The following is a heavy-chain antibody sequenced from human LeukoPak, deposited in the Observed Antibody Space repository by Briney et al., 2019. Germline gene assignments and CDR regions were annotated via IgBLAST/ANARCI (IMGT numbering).Heavy chain of an antibody. J-gene: IGHJ4*02. CDR3: AKGYYYDSSATYFDY. D-gene: IGHD3-22*01. CDR1: GFTFSSYA. Sequence: GGSLRLSCAASGFTFSSYAMSWVRQAPGKGLEWVSAISGSGGSTYYADSVKGRLTISRDNSKNTLYLQMNSLRAEDTAVYYCAKGYYYDSSATYFDYWGQGTLVTVSS. CDR2: ISGSGGST. V-gene: IGHV3-23*01.